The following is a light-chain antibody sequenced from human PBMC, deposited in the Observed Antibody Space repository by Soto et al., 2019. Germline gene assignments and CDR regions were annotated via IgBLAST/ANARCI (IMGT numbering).Light chain of an antibody. V-gene: IGLV3-21*02. Sequence: SYELTQPPSVSVAPGQTARITCGGNLIGSKDVHWYQQKPGQAPVLVVYDDTVRPSGIPERLSGSNSGNTATLTISRVEAGDEADYYCQVWDGSSDHFVFGGGTKLTVL. J-gene: IGLJ2*01. CDR2: DDT. CDR1: LIGSKD. CDR3: QVWDGSSDHFV.